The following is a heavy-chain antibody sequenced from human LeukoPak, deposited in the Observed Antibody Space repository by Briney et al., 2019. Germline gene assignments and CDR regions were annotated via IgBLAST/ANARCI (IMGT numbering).Heavy chain of an antibody. V-gene: IGHV4-59*01. CDR1: GVSFSGYY. D-gene: IGHD5-24*01. J-gene: IGHJ4*02. CDR3: ARTSEMATDFDY. Sequence: PSETLSLTCAVYGVSFSGYYWSWIRQPPGKGLEWIGYIYYSGSTNYNPSLKSRVTISVDTSKNQFSLKLSSVTAADTAVYYCARTSEMATDFDYWGQGTLVTVSS. CDR2: IYYSGST.